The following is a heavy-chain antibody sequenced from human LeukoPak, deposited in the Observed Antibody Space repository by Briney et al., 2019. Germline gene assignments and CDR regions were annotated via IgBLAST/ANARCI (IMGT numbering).Heavy chain of an antibody. V-gene: IGHV3-30*03. Sequence: GGSLRLSCAASGFTFSNGMHWVRQAPGKGLEWVAVISYDGGNEEYADSVKGRFTISRDNSKNTLSLQMTSLRVEDTAVYYCARSYFSVTGYYFDFWGQGTLVTVSS. CDR3: ARSYFSVTGYYFDF. CDR1: GFTFSNG. D-gene: IGHD3-9*01. CDR2: ISYDGGNE. J-gene: IGHJ4*02.